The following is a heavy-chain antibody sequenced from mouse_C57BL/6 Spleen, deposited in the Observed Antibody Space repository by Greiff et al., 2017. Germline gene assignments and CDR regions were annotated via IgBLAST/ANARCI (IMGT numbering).Heavy chain of an antibody. CDR3: AKGIRIYYYGSSYGYAMDY. J-gene: IGHJ4*01. V-gene: IGHV2-3*01. D-gene: IGHD1-1*01. Sequence: QVQLKESGPGLVAPSQSLSITCTVSGFSLTSYGVSWVRQPPGKGLEWLGVIWGDGSTNYHSALISRLSISKDNSKSQVFLKLNSLQTDDTATYYGAKGIRIYYYGSSYGYAMDYWGQGTSVTVSS. CDR1: GFSLTSYG. CDR2: IWGDGST.